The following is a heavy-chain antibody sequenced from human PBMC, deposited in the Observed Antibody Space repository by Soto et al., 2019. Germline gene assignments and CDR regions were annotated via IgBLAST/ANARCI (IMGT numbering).Heavy chain of an antibody. Sequence: GASVKVSCKASGYTFTSYGISWVRRAPGQGLEWMGWINSYNGNTNYAQKLQGRVTMTTDTSTSTAYMELRSLRSDDTAVYYCARDPVGGNWFDPWGQGTLVTVSS. J-gene: IGHJ5*02. CDR3: ARDPVGGNWFDP. D-gene: IGHD1-26*01. CDR1: GYTFTSYG. V-gene: IGHV1-18*01. CDR2: INSYNGNT.